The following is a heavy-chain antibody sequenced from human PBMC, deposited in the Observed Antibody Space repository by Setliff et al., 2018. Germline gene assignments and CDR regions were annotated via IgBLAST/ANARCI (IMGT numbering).Heavy chain of an antibody. CDR2: INPNTGGT. V-gene: IGHV1-2*02. D-gene: IGHD6-13*01. CDR1: GYTFIGYY. CDR3: ARGVPGSSFDY. J-gene: IGHJ4*02. Sequence: ASVKVSCKTSGYTFIGYYVHWVRQAPGRGLEWMGWINPNTGGTNYAQKFQGRVTVTSDTSISTAYLTLTSLRSDDTAVYYCARGVPGSSFDYWGQGTLVTVS.